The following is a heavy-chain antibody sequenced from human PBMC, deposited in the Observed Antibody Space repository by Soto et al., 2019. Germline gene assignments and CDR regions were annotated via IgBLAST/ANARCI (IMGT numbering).Heavy chain of an antibody. CDR2: ISAYNGNT. CDR1: GYTFTSYG. Sequence: GASVKVSCKASGYTFTSYGISWVRQAPGQGLEWMGWISAYNGNTNYAQKLQGRVTMTTDTSTSTAYMELRSLRSDDTAVYYCARDTPARIAVAGPNLYYYFFVMDVWGQGTTVTSP. V-gene: IGHV1-18*01. J-gene: IGHJ6*02. D-gene: IGHD6-19*01. CDR3: ARDTPARIAVAGPNLYYYFFVMDV.